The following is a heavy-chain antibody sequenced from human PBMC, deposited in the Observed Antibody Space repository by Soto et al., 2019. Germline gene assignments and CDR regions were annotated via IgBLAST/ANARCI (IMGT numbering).Heavy chain of an antibody. D-gene: IGHD3-10*01. Sequence: QVQLVQSGGEVKKPGASVKVSCKASGYTFTNYGISWVREAPGQGLEWTGWINVYNGNTKYAQKVQGRVTMTTDTSTSTAYMELRSLRSDDTAVYYCARGVGSGSYYNQYNWFDPWGQGTLVTVSS. CDR3: ARGVGSGSYYNQYNWFDP. CDR2: INVYNGNT. V-gene: IGHV1-18*01. J-gene: IGHJ5*02. CDR1: GYTFTNYG.